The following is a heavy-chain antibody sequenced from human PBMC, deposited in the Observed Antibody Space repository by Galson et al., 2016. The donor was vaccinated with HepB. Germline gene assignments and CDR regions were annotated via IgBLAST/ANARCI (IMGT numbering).Heavy chain of an antibody. CDR3: AKELTTVTTSFGMDV. CDR2: IGWNSENI. Sequence: SLRLSCAGTGFNFDEYAMFWVRQVPGKGLEWVSGIGWNSENIVYADSVRGRFTVSRDNARASLYLQMHSLRIEDTAVYYCAKELTTVTTSFGMDVWGKGTTVSVTS. J-gene: IGHJ6*04. D-gene: IGHD4-17*01. V-gene: IGHV3-9*01. CDR1: GFNFDEYA.